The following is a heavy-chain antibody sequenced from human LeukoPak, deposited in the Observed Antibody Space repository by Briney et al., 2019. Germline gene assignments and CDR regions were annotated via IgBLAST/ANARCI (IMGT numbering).Heavy chain of an antibody. D-gene: IGHD1-26*01. V-gene: IGHV1-2*02. CDR3: ARPESYYGLRINWFDP. J-gene: IGHJ5*02. CDR2: INPNSGGT. CDR1: GYTFTGYY. Sequence: ASVKVSCKASGYTFTGYYMHWVRQAPGQGLEWMGWINPNSGGTNYAQKFQGRVTMTRDTSISTAYMELSRLRSDDTAVYYCARPESYYGLRINWFDPWGQGTLVTVSS.